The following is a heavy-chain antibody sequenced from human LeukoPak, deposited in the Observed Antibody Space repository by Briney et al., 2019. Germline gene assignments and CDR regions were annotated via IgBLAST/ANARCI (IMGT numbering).Heavy chain of an antibody. V-gene: IGHV3-30-3*01. J-gene: IGHJ4*02. Sequence: PGGSLRLSCAASGFTFSSYPMHWVRQAPGKGLEWVAVISYDGSNKYYADSVKGPFTISRDNSKNTLYLQMNSLRAEDTAVYYCARDEAADCSSTSCYMDYWGQGTLVTVSS. D-gene: IGHD2-2*02. CDR1: GFTFSSYP. CDR3: ARDEAADCSSTSCYMDY. CDR2: ISYDGSNK.